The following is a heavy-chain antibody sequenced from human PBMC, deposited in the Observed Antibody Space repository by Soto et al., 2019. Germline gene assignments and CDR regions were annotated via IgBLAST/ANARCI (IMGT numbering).Heavy chain of an antibody. V-gene: IGHV1-69*01. Sequence: QVQLVQSGAEVKKPGSSVKVSCKASGGTFSSYAISWVRQAPGQGLEWMGGIIPIFGTANYAQKFQGRVTITADESTSTAYMELSSLRSEDTAVYYCARVIAAAGSDSIYYYYGMDVWGQGTTVTVSS. CDR1: GGTFSSYA. CDR2: IIPIFGTA. CDR3: ARVIAAAGSDSIYYYYGMDV. D-gene: IGHD6-13*01. J-gene: IGHJ6*02.